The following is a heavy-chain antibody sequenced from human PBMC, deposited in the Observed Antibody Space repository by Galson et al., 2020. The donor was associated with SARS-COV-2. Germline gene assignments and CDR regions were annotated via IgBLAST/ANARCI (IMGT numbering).Heavy chain of an antibody. CDR2: ISGTGGST. J-gene: IGHJ4*02. V-gene: IGHV3-23*01. Sequence: GGSLRLSCAASGFTFSNYAMSWVRQAPGKGLEWVSSISGTGGSTYYADSVKGRFTISRDNSKNTLYLQMINLRVEDTAVYYCAKDFGSAGFGGSLDYWGQGALFTVSS. D-gene: IGHD3-10*01. CDR1: GFTFSNYA. CDR3: AKDFGSAGFGGSLDY.